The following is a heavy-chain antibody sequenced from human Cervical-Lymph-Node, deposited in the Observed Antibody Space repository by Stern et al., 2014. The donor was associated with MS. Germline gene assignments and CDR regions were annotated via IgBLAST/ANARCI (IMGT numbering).Heavy chain of an antibody. Sequence: VQLVESGGGVVQPGRSLRVSCAGSGFTFSTYGMHWVRQAPGKGLEWVALISHDGSKKYYVDSVKGRFTISRDNSKNTMYVHMNSLRDEDTAVYYCAKDRGSGWSLDYWGQGTLVIVSS. J-gene: IGHJ4*02. V-gene: IGHV3-30*18. CDR1: GFTFSTYG. CDR3: AKDRGSGWSLDY. CDR2: ISHDGSKK. D-gene: IGHD6-19*01.